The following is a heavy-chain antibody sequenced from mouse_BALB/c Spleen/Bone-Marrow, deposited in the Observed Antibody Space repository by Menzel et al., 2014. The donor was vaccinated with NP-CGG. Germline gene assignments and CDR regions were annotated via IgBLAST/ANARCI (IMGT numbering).Heavy chain of an antibody. Sequence: EVKLMESGGGLAQPGGSLRLSCTTSGLTFTDYYMSWVRQPPGKALEWLAFIRNKAYGYTTEYSASVRGRFTISRDNSQSILYLQMNTLRAEDSATYYCARFPMDYWGQGTSVTVSS. CDR1: GLTFTDYY. V-gene: IGHV7-3*02. CDR2: IRNKAYGYTT. CDR3: ARFPMDY. J-gene: IGHJ4*01.